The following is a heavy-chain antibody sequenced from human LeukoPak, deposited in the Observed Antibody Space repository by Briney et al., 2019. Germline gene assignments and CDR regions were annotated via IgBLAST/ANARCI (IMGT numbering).Heavy chain of an antibody. CDR1: GYTFTSYG. CDR3: ARLSVDSSGYYQFDY. V-gene: IGHV1-18*01. Sequence: ASVKVSCKASGYTFTSYGISWVRQAPGQGLEWMGWISAYNGNTNYAQKLQGRVTMTTDTSTSTAYMELSSLRSEDTAVYYCARLSVDSSGYYQFDYWGQGTLVTVSS. D-gene: IGHD3-22*01. J-gene: IGHJ4*02. CDR2: ISAYNGNT.